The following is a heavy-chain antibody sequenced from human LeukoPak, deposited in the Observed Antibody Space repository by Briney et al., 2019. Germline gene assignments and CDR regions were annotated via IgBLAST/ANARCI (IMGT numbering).Heavy chain of an antibody. Sequence: PGGSERLSCAASGFTFSSYSMNWIRQAPGKGLEWVSSISSSSSYIYYVDSVKGRFTISRDNAKNSLYLQMNSLRAEDTAVYYCARGLWFETVNWFDPWGQGTLVTVSS. CDR2: ISSSSSYI. J-gene: IGHJ5*02. CDR3: ARGLWFETVNWFDP. CDR1: GFTFSSYS. V-gene: IGHV3-21*01. D-gene: IGHD3-10*01.